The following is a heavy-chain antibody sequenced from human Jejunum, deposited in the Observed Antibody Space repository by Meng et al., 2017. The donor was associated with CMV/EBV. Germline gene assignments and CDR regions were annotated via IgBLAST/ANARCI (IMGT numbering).Heavy chain of an antibody. D-gene: IGHD6-19*01. CDR1: SSS. Sequence: SSSMSWVRPAPGKGLEWVANLKQDGSEKYYVDSVKGRFTISRDNAKNSLYLQMNSLRAEDTAVYYCARQVAGTRGYYYYYYGMDVWGQGTTVTVSS. J-gene: IGHJ6*02. CDR3: ARQVAGTRGYYYYYYGMDV. CDR2: LKQDGSEK. V-gene: IGHV3-7*01.